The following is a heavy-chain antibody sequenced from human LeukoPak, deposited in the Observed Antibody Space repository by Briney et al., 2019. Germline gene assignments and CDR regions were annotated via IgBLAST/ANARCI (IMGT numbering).Heavy chain of an antibody. CDR2: ISSSETT. J-gene: IGHJ6*03. CDR1: GGSVTSYY. CDR3: ASRITIPPSYYYYYMDV. D-gene: IGHD3-9*01. Sequence: SETLSLTCSVSGGSVTSYYWNWVRQTPGKGLEWIGYISSSETTDYGPSFKSRATMSLDTSKNQFSLKLSSVTAADTGVYYCASRITIPPSYYYYYMDVWGKGTTVTVSS. V-gene: IGHV4-59*02.